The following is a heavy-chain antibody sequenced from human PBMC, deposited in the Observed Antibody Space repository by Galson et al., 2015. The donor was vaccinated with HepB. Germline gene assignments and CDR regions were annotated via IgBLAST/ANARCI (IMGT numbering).Heavy chain of an antibody. CDR3: ARGPQSWLYDFDY. CDR2: INAGNGNT. D-gene: IGHD3-16*01. V-gene: IGHV1-3*01. CDR1: GYTFTNYA. Sequence: SVKVSCKASGYTFTNYAMHWVRQAPGQRLEWMGWINAGNGNTKYSQKFQGRVTITRDTSASTAYMELSSLRSEDTAVYYCARGPQSWLYDFDYWGQGTLGACSS. J-gene: IGHJ4*02.